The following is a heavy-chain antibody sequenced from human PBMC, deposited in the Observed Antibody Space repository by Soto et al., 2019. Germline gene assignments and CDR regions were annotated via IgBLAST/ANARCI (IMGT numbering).Heavy chain of an antibody. CDR3: ARRTYYYDTSDYGKYWYGDL. CDR1: GGSVNSGSYY. D-gene: IGHD3-22*01. CDR2: IYYSGTT. V-gene: IGHV4-30-4*08. J-gene: IGHJ2*01. Sequence: PSETLSLTCTVSGGSVNSGSYYWSWTRQPPGKGLEWIGYIYYSGTTYYNASLKSRVTVSLDTSKNQFSLKLNSVTAADTAVYYCARRTYYYDTSDYGKYWYGDLWGRGALVTVS.